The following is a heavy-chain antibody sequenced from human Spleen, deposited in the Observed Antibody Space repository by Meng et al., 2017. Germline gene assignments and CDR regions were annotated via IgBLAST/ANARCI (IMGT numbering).Heavy chain of an antibody. D-gene: IGHD3-22*01. J-gene: IGHJ4*02. V-gene: IGHV3-11*04. CDR1: GFTFTDY. CDR2: ISSSGSIK. CDR3: ARSPIDKYDLSALPLDY. Sequence: GSLRLSCAASGFTFTDYMSWFRQAPGKGLEWLSYISSSGSIKYYADSVKGRFTISRDNSKNTVFLHINSLRPEDTAVYYCARSPIDKYDLSALPLDYWGQATLATVSS.